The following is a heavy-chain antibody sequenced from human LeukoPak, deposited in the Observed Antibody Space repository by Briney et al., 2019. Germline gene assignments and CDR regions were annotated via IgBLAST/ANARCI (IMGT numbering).Heavy chain of an antibody. CDR1: GFNFSSYS. CDR2: ISSSSLYI. D-gene: IGHD2-8*01. CDR3: ARAACTNGVCYYYYMDV. V-gene: IGHV3-21*01. J-gene: IGHJ6*03. Sequence: GGSLRLSCAASGFNFSSYSMNWVRQAPGKGLEWVSSISSSSLYIYYADSVKGRFTISRDNAKNSLYLQMNSLRAEDTAVYYCARAACTNGVCYYYYMDVWGKGTTVTVSS.